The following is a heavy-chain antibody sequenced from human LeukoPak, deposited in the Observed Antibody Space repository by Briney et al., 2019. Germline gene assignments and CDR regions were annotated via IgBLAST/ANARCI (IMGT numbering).Heavy chain of an antibody. CDR2: IYYSGST. V-gene: IGHV4-59*01. Sequence: SETLSLTCAVYGGSFSGYYWSWIRQPPGKGLEWIGYIYYSGSTNYNPSLKSRVTISVDTSKNQFSLKLSSVTAADTAVYYCARDGSSNYYDSSGYYYDFDYWGQGTLVTVSS. CDR1: GGSFSGYY. CDR3: ARDGSSNYYDSSGYYYDFDY. J-gene: IGHJ4*02. D-gene: IGHD3-22*01.